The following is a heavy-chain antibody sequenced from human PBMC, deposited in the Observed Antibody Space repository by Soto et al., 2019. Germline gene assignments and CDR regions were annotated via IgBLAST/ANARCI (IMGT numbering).Heavy chain of an antibody. V-gene: IGHV3-30*01. CDR3: AIARVADSSLDH. J-gene: IGHJ4*02. D-gene: IGHD3-3*01. CDR1: GFTFSNNA. CDR2: ISFDSSEI. Sequence: GGSLRFSCVGSGFTFSNNAMHWVRQAPGKGLEWVALISFDSSEIHYADSVKGRFTISRDNPRNTLFLHVNSPRADDTAVYYCAIARVADSSLDHWGQGTLVTVSS.